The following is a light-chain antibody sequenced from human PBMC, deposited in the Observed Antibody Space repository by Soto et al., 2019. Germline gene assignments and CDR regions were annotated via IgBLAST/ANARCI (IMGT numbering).Light chain of an antibody. CDR1: QSVSSY. J-gene: IGKJ5*01. CDR3: QQRRNWIT. V-gene: IGKV3-11*01. CDR2: DAS. Sequence: EIVLTQSPATLSLSPGERATLSCRARQSVSSYLAWYQQKPGQAPRLLIYDASNRATGIPARFSGSGSGTDLTLTIISLQPEDFAVYFCQQRRNWITFGPGTRLEIK.